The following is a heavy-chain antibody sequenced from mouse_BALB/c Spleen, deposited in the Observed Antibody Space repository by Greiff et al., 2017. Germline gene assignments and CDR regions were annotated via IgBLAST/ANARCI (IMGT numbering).Heavy chain of an antibody. V-gene: IGHV5-9-1*01. CDR1: GFTFSSYA. J-gene: IGHJ3*01. D-gene: IGHD2-3*01. CDR2: ISSGGSYT. Sequence: DVMLVESGGGLVKPGGSLKLSCAASGFTFSSYAMSWVRQTPEKRLEWVATISSGGSYTYYPDSVKGRFTISRDNAKNTLYLQMSSLRSEDTAMYYCAKLYDGYTWFAYWGQGTLVTVSA. CDR3: AKLYDGYTWFAY.